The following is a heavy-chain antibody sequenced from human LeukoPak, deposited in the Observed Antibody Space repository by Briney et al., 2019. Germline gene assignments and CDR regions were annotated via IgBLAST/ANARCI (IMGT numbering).Heavy chain of an antibody. CDR3: ARDQAGRDFDY. V-gene: IGHV3-33*08. Sequence: GGSLRLSCAASGFSVSDYFMAWVRQAPGKGLEWVAVIWYDGYNKYYADSVKGRFTISRDNFKNTLYLQMNSLRAEDTAVYYCARDQAGRDFDYWGRGTLVTVSS. D-gene: IGHD6-25*01. CDR2: IWYDGYNK. CDR1: GFSVSDYF. J-gene: IGHJ4*02.